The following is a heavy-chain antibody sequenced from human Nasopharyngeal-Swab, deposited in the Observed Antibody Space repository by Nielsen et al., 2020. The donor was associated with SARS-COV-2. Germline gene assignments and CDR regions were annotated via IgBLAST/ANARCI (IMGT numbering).Heavy chain of an antibody. CDR3: AQDYIEEVYLDSRSYFPFDH. V-gene: IGHV3-53*01. CDR1: GFSVSSNY. CDR2: IYRSGGT. Sequence: GGSLRLSCAASGFSVSSNYMTWVRQAPGKGLEWVSVIYRSGGTYYADFVRGRFTISRDNSMDTVYLQMNSLRAEDTAVYYCAQDYIEEVYLDSRSYFPFDHWGQGTLVTVSS. D-gene: IGHD3-22*01. J-gene: IGHJ4*02.